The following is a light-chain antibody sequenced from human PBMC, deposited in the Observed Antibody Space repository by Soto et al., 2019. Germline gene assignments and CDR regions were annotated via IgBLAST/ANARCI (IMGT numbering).Light chain of an antibody. CDR1: QGINSW. CDR3: QQYNSYPVT. CDR2: AAS. V-gene: IGKV1D-16*01. J-gene: IGKJ5*01. Sequence: DSQMTQSPSSLSASVGDRVAVAGRASQGINSWLAWYQQKPEKAPKSLIYAASSLQRGVPSRFSGSGSGTDFTLTISSLQPEDSATYYCQQYNSYPVTFGQGTRLEIK.